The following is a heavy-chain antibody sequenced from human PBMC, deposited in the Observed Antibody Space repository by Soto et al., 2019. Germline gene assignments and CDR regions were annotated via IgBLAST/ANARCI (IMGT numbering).Heavy chain of an antibody. Sequence: EVQLVESGGGLVQPGGSLRLSCAASGFTFSSYEMNWVRQAPGKGLEWVSYISSSGSTIYYADSVKGRFTISRDNAKNSLYLQMNSLRAEDTAVYYCARTTHDYVWGSYRYLGYWGQGTLVTVSS. CDR3: ARTTHDYVWGSYRYLGY. CDR1: GFTFSSYE. CDR2: ISSSGSTI. V-gene: IGHV3-48*03. D-gene: IGHD3-16*02. J-gene: IGHJ4*02.